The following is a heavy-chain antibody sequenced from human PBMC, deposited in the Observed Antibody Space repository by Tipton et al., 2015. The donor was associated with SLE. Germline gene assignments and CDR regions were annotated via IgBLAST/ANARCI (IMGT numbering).Heavy chain of an antibody. D-gene: IGHD4-23*01. V-gene: IGHV3-74*01. CDR3: VSDNDGNFGSH. J-gene: IGHJ4*02. CDR1: GFTFSSYW. Sequence: GSLRLSCAASGFTFSSYWMHWVRQAPGKGLVWVSAVNIDGSRTTYADSVKGRFTIFGDNAKNTLYLEMNSLGAEDTAVYYCVSDNDGNFGSHWGQGTLVTVSS. CDR2: VNIDGSRT.